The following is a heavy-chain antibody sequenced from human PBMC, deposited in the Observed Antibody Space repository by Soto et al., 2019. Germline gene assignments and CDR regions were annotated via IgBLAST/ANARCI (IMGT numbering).Heavy chain of an antibody. D-gene: IGHD2-2*02. V-gene: IGHV1-3*01. CDR2: INAGNGNT. CDR1: GYTFTSYA. Sequence: ASVKVSCKASGYTFTSYAMHWVRQAPGQRLEWMGWINAGNGNTKYSQKFQGRVTITRDTSASTAYMELSSLRSEDTAVYYCAREIVVVPAAIPHYGMDVWGQGTRSPSP. J-gene: IGHJ6*02. CDR3: AREIVVVPAAIPHYGMDV.